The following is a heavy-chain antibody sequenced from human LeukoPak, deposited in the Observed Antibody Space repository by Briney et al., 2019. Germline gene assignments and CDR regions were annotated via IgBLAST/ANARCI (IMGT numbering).Heavy chain of an antibody. D-gene: IGHD6-19*01. CDR2: ISGSSSYI. J-gene: IGHJ3*02. CDR3: ARAPGGYSSGCAVGFRDI. CDR1: GFAFSSYA. V-gene: IGHV3-21*01. Sequence: SGGSLRLSCAASGFAFSSYAMSWVRQAPGKGLEWVSAISGSSSYIYYADSVKGRFTISRDNAKNSLYLQMNSLRAEDTAVYYCARAPGGYSSGCAVGFRDIWGQGTMVTVSS.